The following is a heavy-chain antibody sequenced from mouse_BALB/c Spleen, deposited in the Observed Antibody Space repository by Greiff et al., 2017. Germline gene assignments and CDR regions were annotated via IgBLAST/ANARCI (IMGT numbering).Heavy chain of an antibody. J-gene: IGHJ3*01. CDR3: APMIRFAY. Sequence: VQLQQSGPELVKPGASVKISCKASGYAFSSSWMNWVKQRPGQGLEWIGRIYPGDGDTNYNGKFKGKATLTADKSSSTAYMQLSSLTSVDSAVYFCAPMIRFAYWGQGTLVTVSA. CDR1: GYAFSSSW. D-gene: IGHD2-4*01. V-gene: IGHV1-82*01. CDR2: IYPGDGDT.